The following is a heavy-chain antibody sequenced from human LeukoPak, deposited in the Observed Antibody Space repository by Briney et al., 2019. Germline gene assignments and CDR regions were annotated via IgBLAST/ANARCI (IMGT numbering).Heavy chain of an antibody. CDR2: ISAYNGAT. CDR3: ARDWRSGPYAFDM. Sequence: ASVKVSCKASGYTFTSYGITWVRQAPGQGLEWMGWISAYNGATNYAQKLLGRVTLAIDTSTTTAYMELTSLNSDDTAVYYCARDWRSGPYAFDMWGHGTVVTVSS. D-gene: IGHD7-27*01. CDR1: GYTFTSYG. V-gene: IGHV1-18*01. J-gene: IGHJ3*02.